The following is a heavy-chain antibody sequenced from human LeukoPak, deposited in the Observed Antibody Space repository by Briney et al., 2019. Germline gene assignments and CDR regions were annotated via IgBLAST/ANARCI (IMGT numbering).Heavy chain of an antibody. J-gene: IGHJ3*02. CDR2: IKTKTGGGTT. Sequence: GGSLRLSCAASGFTFSNAWMNWVRQAPGKGLEWVGRIKTKTGGGTTDCAAPVKGRFTISRDDSKNTLFLQMNSLKTEDTAVYYCTTNDAFDIWGQGTMVTVSS. CDR3: TTNDAFDI. CDR1: GFTFSNAW. V-gene: IGHV3-15*01.